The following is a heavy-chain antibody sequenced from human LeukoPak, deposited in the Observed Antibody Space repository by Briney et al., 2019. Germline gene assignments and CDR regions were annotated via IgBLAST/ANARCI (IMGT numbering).Heavy chain of an antibody. J-gene: IGHJ4*02. CDR1: GFTFSSHG. D-gene: IGHD3-22*01. CDR3: ARDEDYYDSSAAY. Sequence: GGSLRLSCAASGFTFSSHGMNWVRQAPGKGLEWVANIKQDGSEKYYVDSVKGRFTISRDNAKNSLYLQMNSLRAEDTAVYYCARDEDYYDSSAAYWGQGTLVTVSS. V-gene: IGHV3-7*01. CDR2: IKQDGSEK.